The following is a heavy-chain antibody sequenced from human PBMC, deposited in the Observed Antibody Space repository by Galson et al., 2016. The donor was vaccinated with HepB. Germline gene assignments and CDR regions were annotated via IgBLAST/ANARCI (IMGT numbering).Heavy chain of an antibody. J-gene: IGHJ3*02. Sequence: SVKVSCKVSGYTLSELSMQWVRQAPGKGLEWMGGFDPEDGETIYAQKFQGRVTMTEDTSTDTAYMKLSRLKSEDTAVYYCATDKIGNYWRTRRGFDIWGQGTMVTVSS. CDR3: ATDKIGNYWRTRRGFDI. CDR2: FDPEDGET. D-gene: IGHD1-7*01. CDR1: GYTLSELS. V-gene: IGHV1-24*01.